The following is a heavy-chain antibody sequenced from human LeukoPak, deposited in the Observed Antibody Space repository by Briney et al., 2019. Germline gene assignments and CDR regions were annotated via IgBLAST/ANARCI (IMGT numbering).Heavy chain of an antibody. CDR3: ARDLFD. V-gene: IGHV3-66*01. Sequence: GGSLRLSCAASGFTVSSNYMSWVRQAPGKGLEFVSSIYSGGGTDYGDSVKGRVTISRDNSKNTLYLQINSLRVEDTALYYCARDLFDWGQGTLVTVSS. CDR2: IYSGGGT. CDR1: GFTVSSNY. J-gene: IGHJ4*02.